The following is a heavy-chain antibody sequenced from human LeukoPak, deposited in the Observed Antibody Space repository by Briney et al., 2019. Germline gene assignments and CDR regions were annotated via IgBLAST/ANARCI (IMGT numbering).Heavy chain of an antibody. V-gene: IGHV3-7*01. Sequence: GGSLRLSCAASGFTFSSYWMSWVRQAPGKGLEWVANIKQDGSEKYYVDPVKGRFTIPRDNAKDSLYPQMNSLRAEDTAVYYCARGRETFDYWGQGTLVTVSS. CDR3: ARGRETFDY. J-gene: IGHJ4*02. CDR1: GFTFSSYW. D-gene: IGHD5-24*01. CDR2: IKQDGSEK.